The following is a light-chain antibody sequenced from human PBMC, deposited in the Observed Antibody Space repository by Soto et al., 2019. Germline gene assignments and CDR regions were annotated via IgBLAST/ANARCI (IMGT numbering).Light chain of an antibody. CDR3: QQRSNWPRT. V-gene: IGKV3-11*01. CDR1: QSVSSY. J-gene: IGKJ2*01. CDR2: DAS. Sequence: IVLTQSPATLSLSPGERATLSCRASQSVSSYLAWYQQKPGQAPRLLIYDASNRATGIPDGFSGSGSGTDFSLTISSREPEDFAIYYCQQRSNWPRTFGQGTKLEIK.